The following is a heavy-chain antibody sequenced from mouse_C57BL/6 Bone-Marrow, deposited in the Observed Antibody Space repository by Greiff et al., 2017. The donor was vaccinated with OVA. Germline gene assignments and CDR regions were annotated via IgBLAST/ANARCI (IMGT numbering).Heavy chain of an antibody. CDR2: IRNKANGYTT. Sequence: VKLMESGGGLVQPGGSLSLSCAASGFTFTDYYMSWVRQPPGKALEWLGFIRNKANGYTTEYSASVKGRFTISRDNSQSILYLQMNALRAEDSATYYCARYRTRAMDYWGQGTSVTVSS. CDR1: GFTFTDYY. CDR3: ARYRTRAMDY. J-gene: IGHJ4*01. V-gene: IGHV7-3*01.